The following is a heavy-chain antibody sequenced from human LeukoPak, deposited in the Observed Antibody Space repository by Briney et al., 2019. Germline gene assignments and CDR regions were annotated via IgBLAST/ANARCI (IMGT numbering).Heavy chain of an antibody. CDR2: ISSSRSYI. V-gene: IGHV3-21*01. CDR1: GFTFSSYS. D-gene: IGHD4-17*01. CDR3: ARGELSTVTSYYYYGMDV. J-gene: IGHJ6*02. Sequence: GGSLRLSCAASGFTFSSYSMNWVRQAPGKGLEWVSSISSSRSYIYYADSVKGRFTISRDNAKNSLYLQMNSLRAEDTAVYYCARGELSTVTSYYYYGMDVWGQGTTVTVSS.